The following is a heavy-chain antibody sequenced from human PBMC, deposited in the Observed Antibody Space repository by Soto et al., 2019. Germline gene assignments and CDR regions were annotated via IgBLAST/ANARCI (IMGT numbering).Heavy chain of an antibody. CDR3: AKGARPFEY. V-gene: IGHV3-23*01. CDR2: ISSSGGNT. J-gene: IGHJ4*02. Sequence: EVQLLESGGALVQPGGSLRLSCAASGFTFSSNAMTWVRQAPGKGLEWVSAISSSGGNTYYADSVKGRFTISRDNSMNTVYLQMNSLRAEDTAVYYCAKGARPFEYWGQGTLVTVSS. D-gene: IGHD6-6*01. CDR1: GFTFSSNA.